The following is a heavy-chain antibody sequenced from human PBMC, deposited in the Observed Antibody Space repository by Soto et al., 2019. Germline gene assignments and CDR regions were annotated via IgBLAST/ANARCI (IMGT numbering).Heavy chain of an antibody. Sequence: QGQLVQSGGEVTKPGASVKVSCNSSGYTFSSYGISWVRQAPGQGLEGMGWIRPYSGHTKEAPKVQGRITLTTETSTGTAYMELRSLASDDTAVYYCARDRCTTAKCYTHHLDVWGQGTTVIVSS. J-gene: IGHJ6*02. CDR2: IRPYSGHT. V-gene: IGHV1-18*04. CDR3: ARDRCTTAKCYTHHLDV. D-gene: IGHD2-8*01. CDR1: GYTFSSYG.